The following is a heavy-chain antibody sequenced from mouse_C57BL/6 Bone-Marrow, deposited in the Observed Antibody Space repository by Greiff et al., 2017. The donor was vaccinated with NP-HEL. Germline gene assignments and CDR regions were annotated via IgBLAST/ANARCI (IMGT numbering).Heavy chain of an antibody. V-gene: IGHV1-66*01. D-gene: IGHD1-1*01. J-gene: IGHJ1*03. Sequence: QVQLQQSGPELVKPGASVKISCKASGYSFTSYYIHWVKQRPGQGLEWIGWIYPGSGNTKYNEKFKGKATLTADTSSSTAYMQLSSLTSEDSAVYYCATDNYGSSFYWYFDVWGTGTTVTVSS. CDR3: ATDNYGSSFYWYFDV. CDR2: IYPGSGNT. CDR1: GYSFTSYY.